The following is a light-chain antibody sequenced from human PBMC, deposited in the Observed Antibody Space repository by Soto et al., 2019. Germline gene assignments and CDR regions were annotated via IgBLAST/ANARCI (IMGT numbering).Light chain of an antibody. Sequence: QSALTQPASVSGSPGQSITISCTGTSSDVGGYNYVSWYQQHPGKAPKLMIYEVSNRPSGVSNRFSGSKSGNTASLTISGLQAEDEADYYCSSYTSSSTPYVFGTGTKVT. J-gene: IGLJ1*01. CDR1: SSDVGGYNY. V-gene: IGLV2-14*01. CDR3: SSYTSSSTPYV. CDR2: EVS.